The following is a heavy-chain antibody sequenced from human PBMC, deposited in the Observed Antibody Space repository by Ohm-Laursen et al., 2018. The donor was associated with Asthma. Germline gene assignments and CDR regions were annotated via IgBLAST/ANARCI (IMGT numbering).Heavy chain of an antibody. CDR2: IYHSGSA. CDR3: ARASGATVYYGMDV. D-gene: IGHD1-26*01. J-gene: IGHJ6*02. Sequence: SQTLSLTCTVSGGSISSGGYYWSWIRQYPGKGLEWIGYIYHSGSAYYNPSLESRLTMSVDTSQNHFSLKLRSVTAADTAVYYCARASGATVYYGMDVWGQGTTVTISS. CDR1: GGSISSGGYY. V-gene: IGHV4-31*03.